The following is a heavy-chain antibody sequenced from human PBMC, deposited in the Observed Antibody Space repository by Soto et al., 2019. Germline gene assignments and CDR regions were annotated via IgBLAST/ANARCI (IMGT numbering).Heavy chain of an antibody. J-gene: IGHJ4*02. Sequence: ASVKVSCKASVYPFASYGISCVRHAPGQGLEWMGWISAYNGNTNYAQKLQGRVTMTTDTSTSTAYMELSRLRSDDTAVYYCARDSTGADVLDYWGQGTLVTVSS. CDR2: ISAYNGNT. D-gene: IGHD1-1*01. V-gene: IGHV1-18*01. CDR1: VYPFASYG. CDR3: ARDSTGADVLDY.